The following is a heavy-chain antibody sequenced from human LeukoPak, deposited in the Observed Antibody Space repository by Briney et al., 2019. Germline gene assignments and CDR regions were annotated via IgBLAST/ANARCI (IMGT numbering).Heavy chain of an antibody. CDR3: AKEDGRYSTWGAFDI. Sequence: PGRSLRLSCAASGFTFSSYAMHWVRQAPGKGLEWVSAISGSGGNTYYADSVKGRFTISRDNSKNTQYLQMNSLRAEDTAVYYCAKEDGRYSTWGAFDIWGQGTMVTVSS. J-gene: IGHJ3*02. D-gene: IGHD1-26*01. CDR1: GFTFSSYA. V-gene: IGHV3-23*01. CDR2: ISGSGGNT.